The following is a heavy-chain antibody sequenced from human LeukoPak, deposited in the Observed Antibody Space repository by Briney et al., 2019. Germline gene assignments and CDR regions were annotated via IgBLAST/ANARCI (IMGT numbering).Heavy chain of an antibody. D-gene: IGHD3-3*01. Sequence: PGGSLRLSCAASGFTVSSNYMSWVRQAPGKGLEWVSVIYSGGSIYYADSVKGRFTISRDNSKNTLYLQMNSLRAEDTAVYYCARVGKRITIFGVVIPNAFDIWGQGTMVTVSS. CDR1: GFTVSSNY. CDR3: ARVGKRITIFGVVIPNAFDI. V-gene: IGHV3-53*01. CDR2: IYSGGSI. J-gene: IGHJ3*02.